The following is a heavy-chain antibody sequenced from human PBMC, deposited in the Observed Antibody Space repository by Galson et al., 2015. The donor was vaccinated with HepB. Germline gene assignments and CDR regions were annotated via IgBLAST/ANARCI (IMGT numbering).Heavy chain of an antibody. CDR2: ISGSGGST. CDR1: GFTFSSYA. V-gene: IGHV3-23*01. J-gene: IGHJ4*02. Sequence: SLRLSCAASGFTFSSYAMSWVRQAPGKGLEWVSAISGSGGSTYYADSVKGRFTISRDNSKNTLYLQMNSLRAEDTAVYYCAKSSGVDIVVVVAIDYWGQGTLVTVSS. D-gene: IGHD2-15*01. CDR3: AKSSGVDIVVVVAIDY.